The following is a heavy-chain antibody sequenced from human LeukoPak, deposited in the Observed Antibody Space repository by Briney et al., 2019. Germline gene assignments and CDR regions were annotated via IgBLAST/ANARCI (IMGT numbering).Heavy chain of an antibody. V-gene: IGHV4-38-2*02. D-gene: IGHD3-9*01. CDR2: IYHSGST. Sequence: SETLSLTCTVSGYSISSGYYWGWIRQPPGKGLEWIGSIYHSGSTYYNPSLKSRVTISVDTSKNQFSLKLSSVTAADTAVYYCARFTPYYDILTGYSHFDYWGQGTLVTVSS. CDR1: GYSISSGYY. CDR3: ARFTPYYDILTGYSHFDY. J-gene: IGHJ4*02.